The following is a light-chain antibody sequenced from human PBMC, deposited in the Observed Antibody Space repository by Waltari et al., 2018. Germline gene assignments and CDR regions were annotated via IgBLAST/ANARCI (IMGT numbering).Light chain of an antibody. CDR3: QQYYSIPIT. V-gene: IGKV4-1*01. Sequence: DIVMTQSPDSLAVSLGERATINCKSSQGVLYSSNNKNYLAWYQQKPGQPPKLLIYGASTRESGVPDRFSGSGSGTDFTLTISSLQAEDVAVYYCQQYYSIPITFGQGTRLEIK. CDR1: QGVLYSSNNKNY. J-gene: IGKJ5*01. CDR2: GAS.